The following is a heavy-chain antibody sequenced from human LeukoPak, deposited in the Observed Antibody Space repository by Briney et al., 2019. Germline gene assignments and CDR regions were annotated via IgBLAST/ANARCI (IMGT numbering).Heavy chain of an antibody. CDR1: GFTFSSYW. Sequence: GGCLRLSCATSGFTFSSYWMHWVRQAPGKGLVWVSRINSDGSSTSYADSVKGRFTISRDNAKNTLYLQMNSLRAEDTAVYYCARENDIGGYMDVWGKGTTVTVSS. CDR3: ARENDIGGYMDV. D-gene: IGHD1-1*01. V-gene: IGHV3-74*01. J-gene: IGHJ6*03. CDR2: INSDGSST.